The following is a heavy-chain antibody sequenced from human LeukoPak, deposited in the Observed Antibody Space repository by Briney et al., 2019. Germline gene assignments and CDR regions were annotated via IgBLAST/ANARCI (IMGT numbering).Heavy chain of an antibody. CDR2: ISYDGSNK. D-gene: IGHD2-2*01. J-gene: IGHJ4*02. CDR3: AKARQYCNSTSCYGVGIDY. Sequence: GGSLRLSCAASGFTFSSYGMHWVRQAPGKGLEWVAVISYDGSNKYYADSVKGRFTISRDNSKNTLYLQMNSLRAEDTAVYYCAKARQYCNSTSCYGVGIDYWGQGTLVTVSS. CDR1: GFTFSSYG. V-gene: IGHV3-30*18.